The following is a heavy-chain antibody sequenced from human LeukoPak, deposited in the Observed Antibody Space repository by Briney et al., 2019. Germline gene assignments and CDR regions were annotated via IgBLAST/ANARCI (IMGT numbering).Heavy chain of an antibody. CDR2: ISYDGSNK. Sequence: GGSLRLSCAASGFTFSSYAMHRVRKAPGKGLEWVAVISYDGSNKYYADSVKGRFTISRDNSKNTLYLQMNSLRAEDTAVYYCARDLIGDGSGSYYDAFDVWGQGTMVTVSS. V-gene: IGHV3-30-3*01. CDR1: GFTFSSYA. D-gene: IGHD3-10*01. J-gene: IGHJ3*01. CDR3: ARDLIGDGSGSYYDAFDV.